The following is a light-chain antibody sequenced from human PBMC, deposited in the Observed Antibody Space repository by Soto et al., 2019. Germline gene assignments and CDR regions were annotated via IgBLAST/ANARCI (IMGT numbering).Light chain of an antibody. CDR2: DVY. CDR3: QPYNNWPLT. Sequence: EIVMTQSPATLSVSPGERATRSCLASQSVSSNLAWYQQKPGQAPRLLIYDVYTRATGITTRFSGSGSGTEFTLTISSLQSEDFAAYYCQPYNNWPLTFGGVTKVEIK. J-gene: IGKJ4*01. V-gene: IGKV3D-15*01. CDR1: QSVSSN.